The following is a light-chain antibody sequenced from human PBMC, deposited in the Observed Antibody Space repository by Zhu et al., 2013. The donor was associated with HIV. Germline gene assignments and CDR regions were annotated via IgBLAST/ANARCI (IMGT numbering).Light chain of an antibody. V-gene: IGKV3-15*01. CDR3: QQYHKWPPVT. CDR1: QSVSSK. J-gene: IGKJ5*01. Sequence: EIVMTQSPATLSVSPGERATLSCRASQSVSSKLAWYQQKPGQTPRLVIYGASNRATGIPARFSGSGSGTEFTLTISSLQSEDFAIYYCQQYHKWPPVTFGQGTRLEIK. CDR2: GAS.